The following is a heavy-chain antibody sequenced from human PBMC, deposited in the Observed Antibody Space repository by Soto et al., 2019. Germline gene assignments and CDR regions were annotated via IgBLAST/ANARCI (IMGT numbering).Heavy chain of an antibody. D-gene: IGHD2-2*01. J-gene: IGHJ4*02. CDR2: ISHSGIT. CDR1: DGSFSGYY. V-gene: IGHV4-34*01. CDR3: ARGFCSSNDCYLHFDY. Sequence: SETLSLTCAVHDGSFSGYYWTWIRQPPGKGLEWIGEISHSGITNYNPSLKSRVSVSVGTSKNQFSLNLTSVTAADTAVYWCARGFCSSNDCYLHFDYWGPGTLVTVSS.